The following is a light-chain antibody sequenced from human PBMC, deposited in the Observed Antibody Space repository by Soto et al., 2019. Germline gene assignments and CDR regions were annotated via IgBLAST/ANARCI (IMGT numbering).Light chain of an antibody. CDR1: QGIRND. J-gene: IGKJ5*01. CDR2: AAS. Sequence: QSPLFLSTFVCDIPTITCRASQGIRNDLGWYQQKTGKASKLLIYAASSLQSGVPSRFSGSGSGTDFTLTISSLQPEDSATYYCIQDYNHPITFGQGTKLDIK. V-gene: IGKV1-6*01. CDR3: IQDYNHPIT.